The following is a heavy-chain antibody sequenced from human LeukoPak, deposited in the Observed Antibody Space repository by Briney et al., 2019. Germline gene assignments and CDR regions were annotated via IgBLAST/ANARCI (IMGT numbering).Heavy chain of an antibody. V-gene: IGHV4-34*01. J-gene: IGHJ6*03. CDR3: ARGLGCSGGSCYFLPPYYYYYMDV. CDR2: IYYSGST. CDR1: GGSFSGYY. D-gene: IGHD2-15*01. Sequence: SETLSLTCAVYGGSFSGYYWSWIRQPPGKGLEWIGSIYYSGSTYYNPSLKSRVTISVDTSKNQFSLKLSSVTAADTAVYYCARGLGCSGGSCYFLPPYYYYYMDVWGKGTTVTVSS.